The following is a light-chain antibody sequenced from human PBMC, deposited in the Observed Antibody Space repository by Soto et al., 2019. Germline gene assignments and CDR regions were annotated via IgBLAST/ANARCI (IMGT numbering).Light chain of an antibody. CDR1: SSDVGGYNY. CDR2: DVS. V-gene: IGLV2-14*01. Sequence: QSALTQPASVSGSPGQSITISCTGTSSDVGGYNYVSWYQQHPGKAPKLMIYDVSNRPSGVSNRFSGSKSANTASLTISGGQAEDEADYYCSSYTGSSTYVVFGGGTKLTVL. CDR3: SSYTGSSTYVV. J-gene: IGLJ2*01.